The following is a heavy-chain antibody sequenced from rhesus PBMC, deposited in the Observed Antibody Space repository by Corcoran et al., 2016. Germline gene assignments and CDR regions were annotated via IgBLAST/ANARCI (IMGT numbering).Heavy chain of an antibody. Sequence: QVQLQESGPGLVKPSETLSLTCAVSGGSISSSNWWSWIRQSPGKGLEWIGYIYCGSGSTSYNPSLKSRVTMSTDTSKNQFALKLSCVTAADTAGYYCARHEPLGDEYFEFWGQGALVTVSS. D-gene: IGHD2-2*01. CDR1: GGSISSSNW. V-gene: IGHV4-65*01. CDR3: ARHEPLGDEYFEF. J-gene: IGHJ1*01. CDR2: IYCGSGST.